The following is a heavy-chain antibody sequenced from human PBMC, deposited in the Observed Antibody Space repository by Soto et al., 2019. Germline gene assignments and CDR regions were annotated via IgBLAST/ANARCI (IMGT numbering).Heavy chain of an antibody. CDR2: IYYSGST. CDR1: GGTIRSGGYY. J-gene: IGHJ6*02. V-gene: IGHV4-31*03. Sequence: SQMQSVTCPVAGGTIRSGGYYWSWIRQHPGKGLEWIGYIYYSGSTYYNPSLKSRVTISVDTSKNQFSLKLSSVTAADTAVYYCARDSGYCSGGSCYLGGMDVWGQGTTVTVSS. D-gene: IGHD2-15*01. CDR3: ARDSGYCSGGSCYLGGMDV.